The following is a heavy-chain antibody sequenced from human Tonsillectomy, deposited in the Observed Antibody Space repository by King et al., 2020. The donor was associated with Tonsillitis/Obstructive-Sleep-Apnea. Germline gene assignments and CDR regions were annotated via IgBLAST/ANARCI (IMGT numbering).Heavy chain of an antibody. CDR2: IYLGDSDS. V-gene: IGHV5-51*01. CDR3: VRRENDYGGNSLDC. J-gene: IGHJ4*02. Sequence: VQLVQSGAEVRKPGESLKISCKVSGYGFPSYWIGWVRQMPGKGLEWVGIIYLGDSDSRYSPSFQGQVTISADKSIRTAYLQWSSLKASDAAMYYCVRRENDYGGNSLDCWGQGTLVTVSS. CDR1: GYGFPSYW. D-gene: IGHD4-23*01.